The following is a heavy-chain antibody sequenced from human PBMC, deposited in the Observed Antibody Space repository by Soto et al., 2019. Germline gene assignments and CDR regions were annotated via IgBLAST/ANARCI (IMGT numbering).Heavy chain of an antibody. CDR2: IKQDESEK. Sequence: EVQLVESGGGLVQPGGSLRLSCAASGFPLSRYWRSWVRQAPGKGLEWVANIKQDESEKNNVDSVKGGFTITRDDAKSSVYLKMNGLTVEDTATYYCASADWRFASYVWGQGTMVTVCS. CDR1: GFPLSRYW. V-gene: IGHV3-7*01. J-gene: IGHJ3*01. D-gene: IGHD3-10*01. CDR3: ASADWRFASYV.